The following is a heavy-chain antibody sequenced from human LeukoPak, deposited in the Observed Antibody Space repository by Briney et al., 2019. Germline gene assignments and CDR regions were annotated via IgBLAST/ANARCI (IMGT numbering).Heavy chain of an antibody. V-gene: IGHV1-3*03. D-gene: IGHD3-22*01. CDR2: INAGNGNT. J-gene: IGHJ4*02. Sequence: GASVKVSFKASGYTFTSYAMHWVRQAPGQRLEWMGWINAGNGNTKYSQEFQGRVTITRDTSASTAYMELSSLRSEDMAVYYCARENYYDSSGIPYYFDYWGQGTLVTVSS. CDR1: GYTFTSYA. CDR3: ARENYYDSSGIPYYFDY.